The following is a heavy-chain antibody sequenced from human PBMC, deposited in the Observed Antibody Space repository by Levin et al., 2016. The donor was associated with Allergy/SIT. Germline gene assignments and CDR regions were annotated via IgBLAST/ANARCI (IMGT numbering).Heavy chain of an antibody. Sequence: VRQAPGKGLEWVSAISGSGGSTYYADSVKGRFTISRDNSKNTLYLQMNSLRAEDTAVYYCAKGEYSSSSCFDYWGQGTLVTVSS. D-gene: IGHD6-6*01. J-gene: IGHJ4*02. CDR3: AKGEYSSSSCFDY. CDR2: ISGSGGST. V-gene: IGHV3-23*01.